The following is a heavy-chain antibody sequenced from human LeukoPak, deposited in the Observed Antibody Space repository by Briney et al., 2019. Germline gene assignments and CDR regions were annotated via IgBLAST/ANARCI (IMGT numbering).Heavy chain of an antibody. CDR2: IKQDGSET. V-gene: IGHV3-7*01. Sequence: PGGSLRLSCAASGFSLGDYWMNWVRQVPGKGLEWLATIKQDGSETHYVDSVKGRLSISRDNAKNSLYLQINSLRAEDTAVYYCARMWGSSWSYFDYWGQGTLVTVSS. CDR3: ARMWGSSWSYFDY. CDR1: GFSLGDYW. J-gene: IGHJ4*02. D-gene: IGHD6-13*01.